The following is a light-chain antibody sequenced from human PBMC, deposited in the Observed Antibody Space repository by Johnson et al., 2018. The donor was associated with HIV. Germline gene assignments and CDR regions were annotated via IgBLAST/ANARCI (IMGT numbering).Light chain of an antibody. CDR3: GTWDSSLSAGGV. Sequence: QSVLTQPPSVSAAPGQKVTISCSGSSSNIGNNYVSWYQQLPGTAPQLLIYENPKRPSGIPDRFSGSTSGTSATLGITGLQTGDEADYYCGTWDSSLSAGGVFGTGTKVTVL. V-gene: IGLV1-51*02. CDR1: SSNIGNNY. CDR2: ENP. J-gene: IGLJ1*01.